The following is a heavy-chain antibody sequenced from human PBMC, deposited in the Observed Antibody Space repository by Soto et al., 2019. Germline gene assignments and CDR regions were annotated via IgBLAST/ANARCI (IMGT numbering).Heavy chain of an antibody. CDR3: ARVPYSLWFGDPLFGMDV. J-gene: IGHJ6*02. V-gene: IGHV4-59*01. Sequence: SETLSLTCTVSGGSISSYYWSWIRQPPGKGLEWIGYIYYSGSTNYNPSLKSRVTISVDTSKNQFSLKLSSVTAADTAVYYCARVPYSLWFGDPLFGMDVWGQGTTVTSP. D-gene: IGHD3-10*01. CDR1: GGSISSYY. CDR2: IYYSGST.